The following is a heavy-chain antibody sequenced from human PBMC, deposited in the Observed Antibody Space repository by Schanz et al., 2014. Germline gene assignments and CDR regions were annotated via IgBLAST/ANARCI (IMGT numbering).Heavy chain of an antibody. J-gene: IGHJ4*02. CDR3: ATDHLPGLYYLDY. D-gene: IGHD3-3*02. CDR1: GFSFSDYG. Sequence: QVQLVESGGGVVQPGRSLRLSCAGSGFSFSDYGMHWVRQAPGRGLEWVAVISYHGSERYYADSVKGRFTISRDDSRNTFYLQLNSLRTEDTAVYYCATDHLPGLYYLDYWGQGTRVTVSS. V-gene: IGHV3-30*03. CDR2: ISYHGSER.